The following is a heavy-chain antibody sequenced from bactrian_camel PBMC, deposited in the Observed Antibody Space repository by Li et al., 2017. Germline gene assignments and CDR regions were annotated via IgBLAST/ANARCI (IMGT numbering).Heavy chain of an antibody. CDR1: GFPFNNYW. D-gene: IGHD5*01. V-gene: IGHV3S1*01. CDR3: VRDQRTSGYFFDY. Sequence: HVQLVESGGGLVQPGGSLRLSCAASGFPFNNYWLYWVRQAPGKGLEWVSSIHSVGATILYADLVKGRFTASRDNAKNTMYLQMNSLKPDETAVYYCVRDQRTSGYFFDYWGQGTQVTVS. J-gene: IGHJ6*01. CDR2: IHSVGATI.